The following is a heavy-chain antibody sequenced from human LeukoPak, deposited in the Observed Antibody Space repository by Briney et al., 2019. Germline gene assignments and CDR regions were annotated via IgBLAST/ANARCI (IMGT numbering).Heavy chain of an antibody. CDR3: ARDLSPVVRASPMGY. D-gene: IGHD3-10*01. J-gene: IGHJ4*02. CDR1: GFTFRSYE. V-gene: IGHV3-48*03. CDR2: ITSSGSTI. Sequence: GGSLRLSCAASGFTFRSYEMNWVRQAPGKGLEWVSYITSSGSTIYYADSVKGRFTISRDNAKNSLYLQMNSLRAEDTAVYYCARDLSPVVRASPMGYWGQGTLVTVSS.